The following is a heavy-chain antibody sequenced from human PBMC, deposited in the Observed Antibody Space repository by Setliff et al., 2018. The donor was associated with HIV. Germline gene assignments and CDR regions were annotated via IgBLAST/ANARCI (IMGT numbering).Heavy chain of an antibody. D-gene: IGHD6-13*01. CDR2: IDGSGSIT. V-gene: IGHV3-23*01. CDR1: GFTFSTYG. Sequence: GESLKISCGASGFTFSTYGMNWVRQGPGKGLEWVSSIDGSGSITFYADSVKGRFTISRDNSKNTVYLQMSSLRVEDTAVYYCRAAVGGTSYFDFWGQGTLVTVSS. J-gene: IGHJ4*02. CDR3: RAAVGGTSYFDF.